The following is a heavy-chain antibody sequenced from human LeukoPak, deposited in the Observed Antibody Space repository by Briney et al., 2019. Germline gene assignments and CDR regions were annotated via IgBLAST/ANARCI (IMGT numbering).Heavy chain of an antibody. CDR2: ISKNGRNT. Sequence: GGSLRLSCSASGFIFNTFGMNWVRQAPGKGLEFVSAISKNGRNTYYGNSMKGRFTISRDISKNTLYLQMGSLRPEDMAVYYCARVDSGSACASWGQGILVTVSS. J-gene: IGHJ1*01. CDR1: GFIFNTFG. V-gene: IGHV3-64*01. D-gene: IGHD6-19*01. CDR3: ARVDSGSACAS.